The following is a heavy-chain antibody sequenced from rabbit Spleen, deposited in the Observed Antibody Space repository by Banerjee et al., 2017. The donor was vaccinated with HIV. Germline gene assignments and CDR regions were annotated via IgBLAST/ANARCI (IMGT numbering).Heavy chain of an antibody. CDR3: GKLYYPWDCFNL. CDR2: INIVTGKS. D-gene: IGHD3-1*01. CDR1: GVSLNDKDV. J-gene: IGHJ2*02. V-gene: IGHV1S45*01. Sequence: QEQLEESGGGLVKPEGSLTLTCKASGVSLNDKDVMCWVRQAPGKGLEWIACINIVTGKSVYASWAKGRFTMSRTSSTTVTLQMTSLTVADTATYFCGKLYYPWDCFNLWGPGTLVTVS.